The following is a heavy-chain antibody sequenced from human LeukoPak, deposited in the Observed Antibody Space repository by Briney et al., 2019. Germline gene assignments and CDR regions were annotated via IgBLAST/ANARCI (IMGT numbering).Heavy chain of an antibody. J-gene: IGHJ5*02. V-gene: IGHV4-39*06. CDR2: INHSGGT. CDR1: GGSISSSSYY. Sequence: SQSLSLTCTASGGSISSSSYYWSWIREPPGKGLEWIGEINHSGGTNYNPSLKSRVTISVDPSKHQFPLTLSSVTAADTAVYYCARPVVRGVKRGWFDPWGQGTLVTVSS. CDR3: ARPVVRGVKRGWFDP. D-gene: IGHD3-10*02.